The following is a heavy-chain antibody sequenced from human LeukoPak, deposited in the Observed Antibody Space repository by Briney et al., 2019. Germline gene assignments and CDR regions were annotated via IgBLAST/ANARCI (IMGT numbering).Heavy chain of an antibody. CDR2: IKQDGSEK. V-gene: IGHV3-7*01. CDR1: GFTFSSYW. Sequence: GGSLRLSCAASGFTFSSYWMSWVRQAPGKGLEWVANIKQDGSEKYYVDSVKGRFTISRDNAKNSLYLQMNSLRAEDTAVYYCARADSSIAARLSRSSIFNYCYYMDVWGKGTTVTVSS. J-gene: IGHJ6*03. D-gene: IGHD6-6*01. CDR3: ARADSSIAARLSRSSIFNYCYYMDV.